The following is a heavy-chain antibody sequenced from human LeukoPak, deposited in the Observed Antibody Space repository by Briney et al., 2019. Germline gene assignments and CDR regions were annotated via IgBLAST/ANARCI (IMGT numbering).Heavy chain of an antibody. CDR2: ISSSSSTI. V-gene: IGHV3-48*01. CDR3: ARVVSIAAAGKAGWSEYYFDY. D-gene: IGHD6-13*01. CDR1: GFTFSSYS. J-gene: IGHJ4*02. Sequence: GGSLRLSCAASGFTFSSYSMNWVRQAPGKGLEWVLYISSSSSTIYYADSVKGRFTISRDNAKNSLYLQMNSLRAEDTAVYYCARVVSIAAAGKAGWSEYYFDYWGQGTLVTVSS.